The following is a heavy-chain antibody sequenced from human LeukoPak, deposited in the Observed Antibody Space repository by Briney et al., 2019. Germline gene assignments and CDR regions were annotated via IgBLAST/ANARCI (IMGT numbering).Heavy chain of an antibody. J-gene: IGHJ4*02. CDR3: ARAHTYYDILTGLDY. V-gene: IGHV1-3*01. D-gene: IGHD3-9*01. CDR1: GYTFTSYA. CDR2: INAGNGNT. Sequence: ASVTVPCKASGYTFTSYAMHWVRQAPGQRLEWMGWINAGNGNTKYSQKFQGRVTITRDTSASTAYMELSSLRSEDTAVYYCARAHTYYDILTGLDYWGQGTLVTVSS.